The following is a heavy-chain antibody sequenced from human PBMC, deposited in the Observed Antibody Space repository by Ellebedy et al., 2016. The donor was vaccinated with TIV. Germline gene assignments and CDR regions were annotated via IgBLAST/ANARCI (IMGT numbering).Heavy chain of an antibody. CDR1: GGSFSGYY. V-gene: IGHV4-34*01. J-gene: IGHJ6*02. Sequence: MPGGSLRLSCVVHGGSFSGYYWSWIRQPPGKGLEWLGEINDSGSTNYNPSLKSRVTISADTPQKQFSLNVTSVTAADPAVYYCARGRHSSGYFSYYYGLDVWGQGTTVTVSS. CDR2: INDSGST. CDR3: ARGRHSSGYFSYYYGLDV. D-gene: IGHD5-12*01.